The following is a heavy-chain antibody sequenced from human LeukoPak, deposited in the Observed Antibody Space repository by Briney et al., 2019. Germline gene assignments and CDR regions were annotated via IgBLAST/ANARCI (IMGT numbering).Heavy chain of an antibody. CDR3: ARHRAGIAVAG. J-gene: IGHJ4*02. CDR2: IYYSGST. V-gene: IGHV4-59*01. CDR1: GRSISSYY. Sequence: SETLPLICTLSGRSISSYYWSWIRQPRGKGLEWFGYIYYSGSTNYNPSLKSRVTISVDTSKNQFSLKLSSVTAADTAVYYCARHRAGIAVAGWGKGTLVTVSS. D-gene: IGHD6-19*01.